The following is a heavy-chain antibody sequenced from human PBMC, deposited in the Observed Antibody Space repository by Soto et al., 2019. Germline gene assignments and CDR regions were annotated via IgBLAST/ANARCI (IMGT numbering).Heavy chain of an antibody. CDR1: GGTFLSYA. Sequence: SVQVSRQASGGTFLSYAISWVRQAPGQGLEWMGWIIPGFGTANYAQKFQERVTITRDMSTSTAYMELSSLRSEDTAVYYCAATLYNWNYVLFLYGMDVWGQGTTVTSP. V-gene: IGHV1-69*05. J-gene: IGHJ6*02. D-gene: IGHD1-7*01. CDR2: IIPGFGTA. CDR3: AATLYNWNYVLFLYGMDV.